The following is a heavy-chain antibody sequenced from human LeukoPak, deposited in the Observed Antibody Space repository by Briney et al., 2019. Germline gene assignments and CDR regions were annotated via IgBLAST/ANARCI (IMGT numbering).Heavy chain of an antibody. CDR2: MNPNSGNT. CDR3: ARGREQLAQFVVIAYYMDV. D-gene: IGHD2-21*01. J-gene: IGHJ6*03. Sequence: GASVKVSCKASGYTFTSYDINWVRQATGQGLEWMGWMNPNSGNTGYAQKFQGRVTITRSSSISTAYMALSSLSSEETAVYYCARGREQLAQFVVIAYYMDVWGKGTTVTVSS. V-gene: IGHV1-8*03. CDR1: GYTFTSYD.